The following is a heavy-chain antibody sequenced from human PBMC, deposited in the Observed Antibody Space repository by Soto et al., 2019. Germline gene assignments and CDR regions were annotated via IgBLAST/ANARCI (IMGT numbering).Heavy chain of an antibody. CDR1: GDSVSSNSAT. Sequence: SQTLSLTCAVSGDSVSSNSATWNWIRQSPSRGLEWLGRTYYRSKWYSDYAVSVKSRITINPDTSKNQFSLQLNSVTPEDTAVYYCARAAYSGSYQGYFDYWGQGTLVTVSS. D-gene: IGHD1-26*01. CDR2: TYYRSKWYS. J-gene: IGHJ4*02. CDR3: ARAAYSGSYQGYFDY. V-gene: IGHV6-1*01.